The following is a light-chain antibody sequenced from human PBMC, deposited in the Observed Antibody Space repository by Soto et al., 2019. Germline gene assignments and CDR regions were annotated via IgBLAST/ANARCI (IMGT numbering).Light chain of an antibody. J-gene: IGKJ1*01. CDR3: QQYRSWPST. CDR2: GAS. Sequence: EIVLTQSPATLSVSPGERVTLSCRASQSVDINLAWYQQKPGQAPRLLIYGASTRATDMPGRFSGRGAGAEFTLTISSQQSEDFAVYYCQQYRSWPSTFGQGTKVDIK. CDR1: QSVDIN. V-gene: IGKV3-15*01.